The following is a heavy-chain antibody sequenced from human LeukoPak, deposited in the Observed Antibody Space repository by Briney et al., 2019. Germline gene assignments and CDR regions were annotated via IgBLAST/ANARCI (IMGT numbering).Heavy chain of an antibody. CDR3: ARDESSGYSYGTYYYYGMDV. Sequence: PGRSLRLSCAASGFTFSSYAMHCVRQAPGKGLEWVAVISYDGSNKYYADSVKGRFTISRDNSKNTLYLQMNSLRAEDTAVYYCARDESSGYSYGTYYYYGMDVWGQGTTVTVSS. D-gene: IGHD5-18*01. V-gene: IGHV3-30-3*01. CDR2: ISYDGSNK. J-gene: IGHJ6*02. CDR1: GFTFSSYA.